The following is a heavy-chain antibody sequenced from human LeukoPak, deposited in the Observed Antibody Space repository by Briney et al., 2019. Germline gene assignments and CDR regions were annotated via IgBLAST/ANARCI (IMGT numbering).Heavy chain of an antibody. Sequence: GGSLRLSCSASGFTFISYAMNWVRQAPGKGLEYVSAISSSGGNTYYAESVKGRFTISRDNSKNTLYLQMSSLRAEDTAVYYCVKRSGYYYVGYLDYWGQGNLVTVSS. CDR1: GFTFISYA. CDR2: ISSSGGNT. CDR3: VKRSGYYYVGYLDY. V-gene: IGHV3-64D*09. D-gene: IGHD3-22*01. J-gene: IGHJ4*02.